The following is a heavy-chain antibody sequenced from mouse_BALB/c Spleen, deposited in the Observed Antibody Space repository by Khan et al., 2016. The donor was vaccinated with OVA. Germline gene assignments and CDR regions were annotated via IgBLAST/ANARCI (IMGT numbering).Heavy chain of an antibody. CDR3: ARAGYGGFAH. Sequence: QVQLQQPGPELVKPGASVKMSCKASGYTFTDFLISWLKQRPGQGLEWIGEIYPGSGYIYYNEKFKGKATLTSDKSSNTAYMQLSSRTSEDSAVYFCARAGYGGFAHWGQGTLVTVSA. V-gene: IGHV1-77*01. J-gene: IGHJ3*01. D-gene: IGHD3-2*02. CDR1: GYTFTDFL. CDR2: IYPGSGYI.